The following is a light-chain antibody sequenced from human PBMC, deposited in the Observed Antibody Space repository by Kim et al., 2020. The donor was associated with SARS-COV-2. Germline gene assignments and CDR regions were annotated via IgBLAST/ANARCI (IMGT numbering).Light chain of an antibody. CDR1: QSVGTY. V-gene: IGKV3-11*01. CDR2: GAS. Sequence: EIALTQSPATLSLSPGERATLSCRASQSVGTYLAWYQQKPGQAPRLLIYGASIRATGIPARFTGSGSGTDFTLTISRLEPEDFAVYYCQQRSGWPPILTFGPGTKVDI. CDR3: QQRSGWPPILT. J-gene: IGKJ3*01.